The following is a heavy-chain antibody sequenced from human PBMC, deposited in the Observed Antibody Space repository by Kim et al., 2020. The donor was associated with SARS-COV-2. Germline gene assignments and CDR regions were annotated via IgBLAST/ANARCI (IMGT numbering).Heavy chain of an antibody. CDR3: ARAPIAVAGTGDY. D-gene: IGHD6-19*01. J-gene: IGHJ4*02. Sequence: EKFRDRVTMTRDTSTSAVYMELSSLRSDDTAVYYCARAPIAVAGTGDYWGQGTLVTVSS. V-gene: IGHV1-46*01.